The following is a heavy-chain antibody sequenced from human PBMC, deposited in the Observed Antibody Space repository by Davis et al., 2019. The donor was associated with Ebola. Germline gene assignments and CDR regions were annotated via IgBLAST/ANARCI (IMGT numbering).Heavy chain of an antibody. Sequence: SETLFLTCNVSGGSIGGYYWSWIRQPPGKGLEWIGYIYHGGITNYNPSLKSRLTMSADTSKNQFSVNLKSVTAADTAVYYCARLSYGSGSYRNVVNWFDPWGQGTLVTVS. D-gene: IGHD3-10*01. CDR3: ARLSYGSGSYRNVVNWFDP. CDR1: GGSIGGYY. V-gene: IGHV4-59*01. J-gene: IGHJ5*02. CDR2: IYHGGIT.